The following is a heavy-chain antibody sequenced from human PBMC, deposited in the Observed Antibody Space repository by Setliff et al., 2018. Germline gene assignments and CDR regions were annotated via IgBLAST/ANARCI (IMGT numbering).Heavy chain of an antibody. V-gene: IGHV4-39*07. D-gene: IGHD3-22*01. J-gene: IGHJ6*03. CDR2: IHYSGTT. CDR3: ARGITSGGYWGQRFLYLDV. Sequence: SETLSLTCAVSGASITSGRNYWGWIRQPPGKGLEWIGRIHYSGTTYSNASLASRLTISVDTSKNQFSLKLTSVTAADTAVYYCARGITSGGYWGQRFLYLDVWGRGTTVTVSS. CDR1: GASITSGRNY.